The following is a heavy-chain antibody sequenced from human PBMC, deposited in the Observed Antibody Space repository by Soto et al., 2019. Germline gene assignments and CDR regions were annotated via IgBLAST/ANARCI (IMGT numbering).Heavy chain of an antibody. Sequence: ASVKVSCKASGYIFTNHYIHWVRQAPGQGLEWMGIINPSGGSTNYLQKFQGRITMTRDTSTSTVYMELSSLRSEDTAVYFCARDLGGDDNYHASGSYLSWFDPWGQGSLVTVSS. CDR2: INPSGGST. D-gene: IGHD3-10*01. CDR3: ARDLGGDDNYHASGSYLSWFDP. CDR1: GYIFTNHY. V-gene: IGHV1-46*01. J-gene: IGHJ5*02.